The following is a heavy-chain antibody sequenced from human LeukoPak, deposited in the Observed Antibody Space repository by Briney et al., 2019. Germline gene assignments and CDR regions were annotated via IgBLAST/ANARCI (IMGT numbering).Heavy chain of an antibody. J-gene: IGHJ6*02. CDR2: IIPIFGTA. Sequence: ASVKVSCKASGGTFSSYAISWVRQAPGQGLEWMGGIIPIFGTANYAQKFQGRVTITTDESTSTAYMELSSLRSEDTAVYYCAGEWLHYYYYGMDVWGQGTTVTVSS. CDR1: GGTFSSYA. CDR3: AGEWLHYYYYGMDV. D-gene: IGHD5-12*01. V-gene: IGHV1-69*05.